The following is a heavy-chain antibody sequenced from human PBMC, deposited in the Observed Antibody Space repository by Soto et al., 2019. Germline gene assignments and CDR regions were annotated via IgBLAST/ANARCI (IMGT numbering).Heavy chain of an antibody. J-gene: IGHJ6*02. CDR1: GFTFSSYW. D-gene: IGHD3-10*01. CDR3: ARDGQQLLWFGVYYYGMDV. Sequence: EVQLVESGGGLVQPGGSLRLSCAASGFTFSSYWMHWVRQAPGKGLVWVSRINSDGSSTSYVDSVKGRFTISRDNAKNTLYLQMNSLRAEDTAVYYCARDGQQLLWFGVYYYGMDVWGQGTTVTVSS. CDR2: INSDGSST. V-gene: IGHV3-74*01.